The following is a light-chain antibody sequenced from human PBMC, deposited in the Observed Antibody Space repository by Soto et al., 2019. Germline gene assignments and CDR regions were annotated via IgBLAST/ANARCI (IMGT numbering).Light chain of an antibody. J-gene: IGLJ2*01. CDR1: SSDVGGYNY. CDR3: SSYAGSNNLV. CDR2: EVS. Sequence: QSALTQPPSASGSPGQSVTISCTGTSSDVGGYNYVSWYQQHPGKAPKVMIYEVSKRPSGVPDCFSGSKSGNTASLTVSGLQAEDEADYYCSSYAGSNNLVFGGGTKLTVL. V-gene: IGLV2-8*01.